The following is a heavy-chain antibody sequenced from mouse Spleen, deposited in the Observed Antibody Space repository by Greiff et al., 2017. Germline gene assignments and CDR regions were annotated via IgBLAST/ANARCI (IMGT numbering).Heavy chain of an antibody. Sequence: VQLVESAAELARPGASVKMSCKASGYTFTSYTMHWVKQRPGQGLEWIGYINPSSGYTEYNQKFKDKTTLTADKSSSTAYMQLSSLTSEDSAVYYCARAITTGFAYWGQGTLVTVSA. J-gene: IGHJ3*01. CDR1: GYTFTSYT. D-gene: IGHD1-2*01. CDR2: INPSSGYT. V-gene: IGHV1-4*02. CDR3: ARAITTGFAY.